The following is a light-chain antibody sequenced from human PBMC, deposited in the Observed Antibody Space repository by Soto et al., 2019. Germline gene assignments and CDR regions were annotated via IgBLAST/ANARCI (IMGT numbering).Light chain of an antibody. CDR1: QDISNY. CDR2: LAS. Sequence: IQLTQSPSSLSASVGDRVTVTCRASQDISNYLAWYQQSPGRAPKLLIYLASTLESGVSSRFSGSGSGTDFTLTISSLQPEDFATYYCQQLESDPPWTFGQGTRVEIK. V-gene: IGKV1-9*01. CDR3: QQLESDPPWT. J-gene: IGKJ1*01.